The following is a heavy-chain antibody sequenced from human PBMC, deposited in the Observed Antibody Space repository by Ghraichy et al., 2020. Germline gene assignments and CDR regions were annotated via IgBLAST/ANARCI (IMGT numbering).Heavy chain of an antibody. J-gene: IGHJ4*02. Sequence: SQTLSLTCAVYGGSFSGYYWSWIRQPPGKGLEWIGEINHSGSTNYNPSLKSRVTISVDTSKNQFSLKLSSVTAADTAVYYCARGLFCSGGSCYWGYWGQGTLVTVSS. D-gene: IGHD2-15*01. V-gene: IGHV4-34*01. CDR3: ARGLFCSGGSCYWGY. CDR2: INHSGST. CDR1: GGSFSGYY.